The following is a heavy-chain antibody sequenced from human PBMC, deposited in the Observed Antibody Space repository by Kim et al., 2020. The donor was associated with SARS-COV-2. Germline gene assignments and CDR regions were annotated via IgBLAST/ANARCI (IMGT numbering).Heavy chain of an antibody. J-gene: IGHJ3*02. Sequence: GGSLRLSCAASGFTFSSYAMSWVRQAPGKGLEWVSAISGSGGSTYYADSVKGRFTISRDNSKNTLYLQMNSLRAEDTAVYYCASHVQMFYYYDSSGPHDAFDIWGQGTMVTVSS. D-gene: IGHD3-22*01. V-gene: IGHV3-23*01. CDR1: GFTFSSYA. CDR2: ISGSGGST. CDR3: ASHVQMFYYYDSSGPHDAFDI.